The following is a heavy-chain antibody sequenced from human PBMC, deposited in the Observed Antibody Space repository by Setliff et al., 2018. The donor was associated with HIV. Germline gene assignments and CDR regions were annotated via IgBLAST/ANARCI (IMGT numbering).Heavy chain of an antibody. J-gene: IGHJ6*02. V-gene: IGHV4-61*02. CDR3: ARRKGGYGLDV. Sequence: LSLTCTVSGGSITSADYYWTWIRQPAGKGLEWIGRFSVPGTTNYGPSFKSRLTIWVDMSKNQFSLKLTSVTAADTAVYYCARRKGGYGLDVWGQGTTVTVS. CDR1: GGSITSADYY. D-gene: IGHD3-16*01. CDR2: FSVPGTT.